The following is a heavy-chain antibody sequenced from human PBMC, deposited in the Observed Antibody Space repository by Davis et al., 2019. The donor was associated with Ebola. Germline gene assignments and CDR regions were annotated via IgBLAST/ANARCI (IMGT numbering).Heavy chain of an antibody. CDR2: IIPILGIT. CDR1: GYTFTSYD. V-gene: IGHV1-69*04. J-gene: IGHJ6*02. D-gene: IGHD4-17*01. CDR3: AKPPTVTREYYYYGMDV. Sequence: AASVKVSCKASGYTFTSYDISWVRQAPGQGLEWMGRIIPILGITNYAQKFQGRVTITADKSTSTAYMELSSLRSEDTAVYYCAKPPTVTREYYYYGMDVWGQGTTVTISS.